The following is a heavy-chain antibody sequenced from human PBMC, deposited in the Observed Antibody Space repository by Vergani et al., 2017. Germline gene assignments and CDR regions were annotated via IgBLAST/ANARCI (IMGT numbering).Heavy chain of an antibody. CDR3: GRVADFYGLGSRLLDL. Sequence: QVQLQESGPGLVKSSETLSLTCSVSFDSIRNLYCNWIRQPPGKELEWIGYMYHSGSTNYNPSLETRVTISGDTSKNQFSLKLNSMTAADTAVYYCGRVADFYGLGSRLLDLWGQGILVTVSS. CDR2: MYHSGST. J-gene: IGHJ5*02. D-gene: IGHD3-10*01. CDR1: FDSIRNLY. V-gene: IGHV4-59*11.